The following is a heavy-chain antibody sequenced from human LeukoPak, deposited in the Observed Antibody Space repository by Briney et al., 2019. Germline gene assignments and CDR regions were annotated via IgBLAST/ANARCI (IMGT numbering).Heavy chain of an antibody. CDR2: IYYSGST. Sequence: PSETLSLTCTVSGGSISSYYWSWIRQPPGKGREWIGYIYYSGSTNYNPSLKSRVTISVDTSKNQFSLKLSSVTAADTAVYYCARHEGGTGDWFDPWGQGTLVTVSS. D-gene: IGHD1-26*01. CDR1: GGSISSYY. J-gene: IGHJ5*02. V-gene: IGHV4-59*01. CDR3: ARHEGGTGDWFDP.